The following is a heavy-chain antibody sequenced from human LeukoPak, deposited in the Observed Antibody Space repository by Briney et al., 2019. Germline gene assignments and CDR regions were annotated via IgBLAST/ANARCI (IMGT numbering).Heavy chain of an antibody. J-gene: IGHJ5*02. CDR2: ISSSSSYI. Sequence: PGRSLRLSCAASGFTFSSYSMNWVRQAPGKGLEWVSSISSSSSYIYYADSVKGQFTISRDNAKNSLYLQMNSLRAEDTAVYYCARDTAGNPDWFDPWGRGTLVTVS. CDR1: GFTFSSYS. CDR3: ARDTAGNPDWFDP. V-gene: IGHV3-21*01. D-gene: IGHD2-21*02.